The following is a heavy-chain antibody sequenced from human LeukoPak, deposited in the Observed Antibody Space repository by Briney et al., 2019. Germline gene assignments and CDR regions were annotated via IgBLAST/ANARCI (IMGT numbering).Heavy chain of an antibody. V-gene: IGHV3-53*01. CDR3: ARGSGYAVGDY. CDR2: IYSGGST. J-gene: IGHJ4*02. D-gene: IGHD5-12*01. Sequence: GGSLRLSCAASGFTVSSTYMTWVRQAPGKGLEWVSVIYSGGSTYYADSVKGRFTVSRDNSKNTLYLQMNSLRAEDTAMYYCARGSGYAVGDYWGQGTLVTVSS. CDR1: GFTVSSTY.